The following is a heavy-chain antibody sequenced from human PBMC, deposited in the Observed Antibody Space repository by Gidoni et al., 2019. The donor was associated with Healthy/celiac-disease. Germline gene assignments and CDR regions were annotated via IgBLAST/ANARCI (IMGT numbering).Heavy chain of an antibody. V-gene: IGHV3-21*01. CDR1: GVTFSSYS. D-gene: IGHD5-18*01. Sequence: EVQLVESGGDLVKPGGSLRLSCAASGVTFSSYSMNWVRQAPGKGLEWVSSISSSRSYIYYADSVQGRFTISRDNAKNSLYLQMNSLRAEDTAVYYCAREGPAWIQLITTFYYYGMDVWGQGTTVTVSS. J-gene: IGHJ6*02. CDR3: AREGPAWIQLITTFYYYGMDV. CDR2: ISSSRSYI.